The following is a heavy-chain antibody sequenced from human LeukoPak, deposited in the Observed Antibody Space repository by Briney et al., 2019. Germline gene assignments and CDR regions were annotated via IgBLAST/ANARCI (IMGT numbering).Heavy chain of an antibody. CDR2: ISSTSTYI. J-gene: IGHJ4*02. CDR1: GFTFSSYS. V-gene: IGHV3-21*01. CDR3: ARDPINIATAANGFDY. D-gene: IGHD6-13*01. Sequence: PGGSLRLSCAASGFTFSSYSMNWVRQAPGKGLEWVSSISSTSTYIDYADSVKGRFTISRDNAKNSLYLQMDSLRAEDTAVYYCARDPINIATAANGFDYWGQGTLVTVSS.